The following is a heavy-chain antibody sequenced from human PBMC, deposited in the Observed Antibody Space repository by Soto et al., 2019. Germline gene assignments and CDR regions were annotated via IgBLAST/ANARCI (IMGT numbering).Heavy chain of an antibody. D-gene: IGHD6-13*01. CDR2: IYPGDHET. CDR3: ARSPRSSPYFDY. Sequence: PGESLKISCRCSGYTFSNFWIAWVRHLPRKGLEWMGIIYPGDHETRYSPSFHGKVTISADKSINTAYLQWSSLEASDSAFYYCARSPRSSPYFDYWGQGALVTVSS. CDR1: GYTFSNFW. J-gene: IGHJ4*02. V-gene: IGHV5-51*01.